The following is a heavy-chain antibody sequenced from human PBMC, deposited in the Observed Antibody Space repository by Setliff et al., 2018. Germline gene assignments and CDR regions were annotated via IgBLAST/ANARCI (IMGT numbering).Heavy chain of an antibody. CDR3: ARQVYGIFDY. CDR2: IYYSGST. CDR1: GGSISSYY. J-gene: IGHJ4*02. V-gene: IGHV4-59*01. D-gene: IGHD4-17*01. Sequence: PSETLSLTCTVSGGSISSYYWSWIRQPPGKGLEWIGYIYYSGSTNYNPSLKSRVTISVDTSKNQFSLKLSSVTVADTAVYYCARQVYGIFDYWGQGTLVTVSS.